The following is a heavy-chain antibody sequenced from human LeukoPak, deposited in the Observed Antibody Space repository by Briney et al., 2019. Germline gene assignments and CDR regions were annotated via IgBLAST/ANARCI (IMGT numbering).Heavy chain of an antibody. CDR1: GFTFSSYW. V-gene: IGHV3-7*01. CDR3: ARDWVDFWSGYQGDAFDI. Sequence: GGSLRLSCAASGFTFSSYWMSWVRQAPGKGLEWVANIKQDESEKYYVDSVKGRFTISRDNAKNSLYLQMNSLRAEDTAVYYCARDWVDFWSGYQGDAFDIWGQGTMVTVSS. D-gene: IGHD3-3*01. CDR2: IKQDESEK. J-gene: IGHJ3*02.